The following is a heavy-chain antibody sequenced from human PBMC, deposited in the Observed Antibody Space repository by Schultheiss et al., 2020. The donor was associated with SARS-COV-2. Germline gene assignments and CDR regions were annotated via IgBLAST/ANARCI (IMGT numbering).Heavy chain of an antibody. CDR3: AREDDYGDYRLSY. CDR2: IYSGGST. CDR1: GFTVSSNY. Sequence: GGSLRLSCAASGFTVSSNYMSWVRQAPGKGLEWVSVIYSGGSTYYADSVKGRFTISRDNSKNTLYLQMNSLRAEDTAVYYCAREDDYGDYRLSYWGQGTLVTVSS. D-gene: IGHD4-17*01. V-gene: IGHV3-66*02. J-gene: IGHJ4*02.